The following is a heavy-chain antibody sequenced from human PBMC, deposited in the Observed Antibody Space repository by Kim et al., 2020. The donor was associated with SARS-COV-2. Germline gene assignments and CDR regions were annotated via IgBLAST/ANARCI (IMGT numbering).Heavy chain of an antibody. CDR3: LKGGWGWIWDY. V-gene: IGHV3-23*01. Sequence: GGSLRLSCTTSGFTFTGHAMSWVRQAPGKGLEWVSSIDGSDGTTYYVDSVKGRFSISRDDSKNTLYLQMSALRADDTAAYYCLKGGWGWIWDYLGRGNL. J-gene: IGHJ4*02. CDR2: IDGSDGTT. CDR1: GFTFTGHA. D-gene: IGHD2-21*01.